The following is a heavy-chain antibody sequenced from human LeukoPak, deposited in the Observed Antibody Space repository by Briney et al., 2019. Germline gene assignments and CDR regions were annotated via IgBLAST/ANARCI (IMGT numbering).Heavy chain of an antibody. CDR1: GFTFSSYV. Sequence: GGTLRLSCAASGFTFSSYVMSWVRQAPGKGLEWVSGISGSGGSTYYADSVKGRFTISRDNSKNTLYLQMNSLRAEDTAVYYCAKAGSSGYYYFDYWGQGTLVTVSS. D-gene: IGHD6-19*01. J-gene: IGHJ4*02. V-gene: IGHV3-23*01. CDR2: ISGSGGST. CDR3: AKAGSSGYYYFDY.